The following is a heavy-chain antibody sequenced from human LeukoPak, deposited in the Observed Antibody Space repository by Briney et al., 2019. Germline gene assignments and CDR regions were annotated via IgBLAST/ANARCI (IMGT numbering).Heavy chain of an antibody. V-gene: IGHV3-21*01. CDR1: GFTFSDYS. CDR2: ISGSSSYI. J-gene: IGHJ4*02. D-gene: IGHD4/OR15-4a*01. Sequence: GGSLRLSCAASGFTFSDYSMTWVRHAPGKGLEWVSSISGSSSYIYYADSLKGRFTISRDNAKNSLFLQMNSLRAEDTAVYYCARRVPYFDYWGQGALVTVSS. CDR3: ARRVPYFDY.